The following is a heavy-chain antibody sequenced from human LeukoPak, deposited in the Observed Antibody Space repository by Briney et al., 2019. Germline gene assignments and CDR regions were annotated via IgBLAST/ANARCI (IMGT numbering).Heavy chain of an antibody. V-gene: IGHV3-30-3*01. CDR2: VSFDGTKN. D-gene: IGHD1-7*01. CDR1: GFTFSSYW. J-gene: IGHJ4*02. CDR3: ASITGTTFDY. Sequence: GGSLRLSCAASGFTFSSYWMHWVRQAPGKGLEWVAIVSFDGTKNYHADSVKGRFTISRENSKNTLYLQMNSLRTDDTAVYYCASITGTTFDYWGQGTLVTVSS.